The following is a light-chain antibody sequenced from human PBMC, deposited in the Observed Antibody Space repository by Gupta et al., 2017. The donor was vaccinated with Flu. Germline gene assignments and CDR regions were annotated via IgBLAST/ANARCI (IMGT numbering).Light chain of an antibody. J-gene: IGKJ4*01. CDR1: QSIATH. CDR2: DAS. V-gene: IGKV3-11*01. Sequence: EIVLTQSPATLSLSPGQRATLSCRASQSIATHLSWYQQKPGHAPRLLIYDASKRAVGIGDRFSGSGSGTDITLTISSREPEDLGVYYCQQRDNGRPAVTFGGGTKVEI. CDR3: QQRDNGRPAVT.